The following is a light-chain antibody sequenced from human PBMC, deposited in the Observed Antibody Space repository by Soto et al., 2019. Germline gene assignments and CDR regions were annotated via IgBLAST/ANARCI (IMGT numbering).Light chain of an antibody. V-gene: IGKV1D-12*01. CDR3: QQANRLPLS. CDR2: AAS. Sequence: DLQVTQSPSSVSASVGDRVTITCRASQGISSWLAWYQQKPGKAPKLLIFAASSLQSGVPPRFSGSRSGTDVTLTISSLQPEDFASYYCQQANRLPLSFGGGNKVEIK. J-gene: IGKJ4*01. CDR1: QGISSW.